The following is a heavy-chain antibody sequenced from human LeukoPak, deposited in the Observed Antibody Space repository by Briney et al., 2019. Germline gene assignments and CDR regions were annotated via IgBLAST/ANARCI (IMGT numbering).Heavy chain of an antibody. J-gene: IGHJ4*02. CDR1: GFAFSSYA. CDR2: ISYDGRIK. V-gene: IGHV3-30-3*01. CDR3: ARGSRGTVPAAIPFDY. Sequence: PGRSLRLSCAASGFAFSSYAIHWVRQAPGKGLEWVSFISYDGRIKYYADSVKGRLTISRDNSKNTVSLQMNSLRAEDTAVYYRARGSRGTVPAAIPFDYWGQGTLVTVSS. D-gene: IGHD2-2*02.